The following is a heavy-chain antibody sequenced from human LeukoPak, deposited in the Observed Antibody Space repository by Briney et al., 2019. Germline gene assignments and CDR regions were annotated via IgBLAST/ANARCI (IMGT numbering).Heavy chain of an antibody. Sequence: PGGSLRLSCAPSGFTFSQYPMNWVRQAPGKGLEWVSKISSSGDTIYYADSVKGRFTISRDNAKNSLYLQMNSLRAEDTAVYHCTRDPSYYYDNTGYNWGQGTLVTVSS. D-gene: IGHD3-22*01. V-gene: IGHV3-48*01. CDR3: TRDPSYYYDNTGYN. J-gene: IGHJ4*02. CDR1: GFTFSQYP. CDR2: ISSSGDTI.